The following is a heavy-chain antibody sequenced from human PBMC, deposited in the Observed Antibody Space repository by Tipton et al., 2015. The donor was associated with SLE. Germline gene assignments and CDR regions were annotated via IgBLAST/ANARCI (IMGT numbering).Heavy chain of an antibody. CDR1: GGSISSGGYS. CDR2: IYHSGST. V-gene: IGHV4-30-2*02. J-gene: IGHJ3*02. CDR3: ARRKLGATTYDAFDI. D-gene: IGHD1-26*01. Sequence: TLSLTCAVSGGSISSGGYSWSWIRQPPGKGLEWIGYIYHSGSTYYNPSLKSRVTISVDTSKNQFSLKLSSVTAADTAVYYCARRKLGATTYDAFDIWGQGTMVTVSS.